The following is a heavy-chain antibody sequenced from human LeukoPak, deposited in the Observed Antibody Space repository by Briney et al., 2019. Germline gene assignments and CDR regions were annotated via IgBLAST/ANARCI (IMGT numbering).Heavy chain of an antibody. CDR2: INHSGST. V-gene: IGHV4-34*01. Sequence: PSETLSLTCTVSGGSISSYYWSWIRQPPGKGLEWIGEINHSGSTNYNPSLKSRVTISVDTSKNQFSLKLSSVTAADTAVYYCARGVVLTGSNWFDPWGQGTLVTVSS. J-gene: IGHJ5*02. CDR3: ARGVVLTGSNWFDP. D-gene: IGHD3-9*01. CDR1: GGSISSYY.